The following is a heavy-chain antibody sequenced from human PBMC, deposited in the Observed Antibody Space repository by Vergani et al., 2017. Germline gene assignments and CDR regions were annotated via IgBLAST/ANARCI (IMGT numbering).Heavy chain of an antibody. CDR3: ATGGYYYDSSGYWVFDY. CDR1: GYTFTGYY. J-gene: IGHJ4*02. V-gene: IGHV1-2*04. D-gene: IGHD3-22*01. CDR2: INPNSGGT. Sequence: QVQLVQSGAEVKKPGASVKVSCKASGYTFTGYYMHWVRQAPGQGLEWMGWINPNSGGTNYAQKFQGWVTMTRDTSISTAYMELSRLRSEDTAVYYCATGGYYYDSSGYWVFDYWGQGTLVTVSS.